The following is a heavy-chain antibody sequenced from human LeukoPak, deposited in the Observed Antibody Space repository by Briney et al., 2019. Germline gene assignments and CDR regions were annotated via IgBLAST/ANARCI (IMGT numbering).Heavy chain of an antibody. Sequence: GGSLRLSCAASGFTFSYYSMNWVRQAPGKGLEWVSYISDSSNIYYADSVKGRFTISRDNAKNSLYLQMNSLRAEDTAAYYCAKAVDDYFFDYWGQGTLVTVSS. CDR2: ISDSSNI. CDR3: AKAVDDYFFDY. D-gene: IGHD2-21*02. V-gene: IGHV3-69-1*01. J-gene: IGHJ4*02. CDR1: GFTFSYYS.